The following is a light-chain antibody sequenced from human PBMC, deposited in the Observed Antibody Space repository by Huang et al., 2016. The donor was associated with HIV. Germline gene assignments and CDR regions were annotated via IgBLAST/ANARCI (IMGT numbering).Light chain of an antibody. J-gene: IGKJ1*01. CDR2: DAD. V-gene: IGKV1-33*01. CDR3: QQYDTLPLT. Sequence: DIQMTQSPSSLSASLGDKFTITCQASLDMNSYLNWYQQKPGKVRKLLISDADDLETGVPPGFSGSRSGTNFTLTVSSLQAEDIGTYYCQQYDTLPLTFGQGTNVEI. CDR1: LDMNSY.